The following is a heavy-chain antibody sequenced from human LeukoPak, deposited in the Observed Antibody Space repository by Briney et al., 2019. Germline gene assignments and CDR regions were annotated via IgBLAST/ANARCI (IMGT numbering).Heavy chain of an antibody. J-gene: IGHJ6*02. CDR3: ARDSHPALYYYYGMDV. V-gene: IGHV1-2*02. CDR2: INPNSGGT. CDR1: GYTFTGYY. Sequence: GASVKVSCKASGYTFTGYYMHWVRQAPGQGLEWMGWINPNSGGTNYAQKFQGRVTMTRDTSISTAYMELSRLRSDDTAVYYCARDSHPALYYYYGMDVWGQGTTVTVSS.